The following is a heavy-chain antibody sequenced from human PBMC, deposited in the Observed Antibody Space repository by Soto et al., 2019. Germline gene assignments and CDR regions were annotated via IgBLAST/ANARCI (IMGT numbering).Heavy chain of an antibody. V-gene: IGHV3-21*01. CDR3: ARVPKPLYCHGAGTHYYYSGKDD. CDR1: GFPSSSYS. CDR2: FSSSSSYI. Sequence: WGSLILSCAASGFPSSSYSMNWVRQAPGKGLEWVSSFSSSSSYIYSADSVKGRFTISRDNATNSLYLQMNSLRAEDTAVYYCARVPKPLYCHGAGTHYYYSGKDDWGQGTAVTVCS. J-gene: IGHJ6*02. D-gene: IGHD3-10*01.